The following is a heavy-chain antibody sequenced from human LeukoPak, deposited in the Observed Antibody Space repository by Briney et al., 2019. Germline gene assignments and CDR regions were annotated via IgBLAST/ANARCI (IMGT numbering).Heavy chain of an antibody. V-gene: IGHV1-69*04. Sequence: GSSVKVSCKASGGTFSSYAISWVRQAPGQGLEWMGRIIPILGIANYAQKFQGRVTITADKSTSTAYMELSSLRSEDTAVYYCAKTGKLAPSYSSYVMDVWAKGPRSPSP. CDR1: GGTFSSYA. J-gene: IGHJ6*02. CDR3: AKTGKLAPSYSSYVMDV. CDR2: IIPILGIA. D-gene: IGHD1-1*01.